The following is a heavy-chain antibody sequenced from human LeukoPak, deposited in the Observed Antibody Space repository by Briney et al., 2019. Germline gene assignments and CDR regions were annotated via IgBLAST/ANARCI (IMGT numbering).Heavy chain of an antibody. CDR1: GFAFGNYG. D-gene: IGHD4-17*01. V-gene: IGHV3-23*01. CDR2: ITGSGGTT. J-gene: IGHJ3*01. CDR3: AGDPNGDYLGAFDF. Sequence: GGSLRLSCTGSGFAFGNYGMTWVRQPPGKGLEWVSAITGSGGTTRYTDSVTGRFTISRDNSGNTLFLQMNSLRAEDTAVYYCAGDPNGDYLGAFDFWAQGHWSPSL.